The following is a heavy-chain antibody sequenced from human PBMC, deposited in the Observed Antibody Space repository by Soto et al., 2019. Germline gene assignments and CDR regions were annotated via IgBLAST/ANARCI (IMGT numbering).Heavy chain of an antibody. Sequence: QVQLVQSGAEVKKPGSSVKVSCKASGGTFSSYAISWVRQAPGQGLEWMGGIIPIFGTANYAQKFQGRVTITADESTSTAYMELSSLRSDATAVHYCARLRGIAARQKGFFDYWGQGTLVTVSS. D-gene: IGHD6-6*01. CDR1: GGTFSSYA. J-gene: IGHJ4*02. CDR3: ARLRGIAARQKGFFDY. V-gene: IGHV1-69*01. CDR2: IIPIFGTA.